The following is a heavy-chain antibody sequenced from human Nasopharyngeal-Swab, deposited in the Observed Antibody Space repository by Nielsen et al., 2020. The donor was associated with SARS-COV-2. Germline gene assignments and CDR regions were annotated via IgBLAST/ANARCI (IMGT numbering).Heavy chain of an antibody. CDR3: AKMQFWDWLSDRPRGLYFDY. Sequence: GGSLRLSFVASGFTFSSYAMSWVRQAPGKGLEWVSSISGRGGSASYADSVRGRFAISRDNYNNLYLQMSSLRTADTAVYYCAKMQFWDWLSDRPRGLYFDYWGQGALVTVSS. V-gene: IGHV3-23*01. J-gene: IGHJ4*02. CDR1: GFTFSSYA. D-gene: IGHD3/OR15-3a*01. CDR2: ISGRGGSA.